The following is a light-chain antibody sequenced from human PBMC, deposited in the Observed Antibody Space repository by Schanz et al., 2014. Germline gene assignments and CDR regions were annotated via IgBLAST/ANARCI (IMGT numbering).Light chain of an antibody. V-gene: IGLV2-8*01. CDR3: SSFEGRHNWV. CDR2: EVT. J-gene: IGLJ3*02. CDR1: SSDVASYKL. Sequence: QSALIQPASVSGSPGQSITISCTGTSSDVASYKLVSWYQQHPGKAPKLILFEVTKRPSGVPDRFSGSKSGDTASLTVSGLQAEDEATYYCSSFEGRHNWVFGGGTKLTVL.